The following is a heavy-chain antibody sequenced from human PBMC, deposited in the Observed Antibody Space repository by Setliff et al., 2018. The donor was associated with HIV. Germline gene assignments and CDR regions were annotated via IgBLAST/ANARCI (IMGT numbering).Heavy chain of an antibody. D-gene: IGHD6-13*01. CDR2: IYTSGST. CDR3: ARGQQSSRLYYYYGMDV. Sequence: SETLSLTCTVSGGSISSGSYYWSWIRQPAGKGLEWIGRIYTSGSTNYNPSLKSRVTISIDTSKNQFSLKLSSVTAADTAVYYCARGQQSSRLYYYYGMDVWGQGTTVTVSS. V-gene: IGHV4-61*02. CDR1: GGSISSGSYY. J-gene: IGHJ6*02.